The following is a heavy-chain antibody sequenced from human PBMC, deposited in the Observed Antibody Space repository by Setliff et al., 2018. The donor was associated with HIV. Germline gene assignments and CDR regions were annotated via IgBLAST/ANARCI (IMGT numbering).Heavy chain of an antibody. CDR1: GGSFSRYY. V-gene: IGHV4-34*01. Sequence: TLSLTRAVYGGSFSRYYWNWIRQSPGKGLEWIGEINHSGSTNYNPSLKSRVTISVDTSKNQFSLKLSSVTAADTAVYYCARTRGYCSKTSCYALRGPDYWGQGTLVTVSS. CDR3: ARTRGYCSKTSCYALRGPDY. D-gene: IGHD2-2*01. CDR2: INHSGST. J-gene: IGHJ4*02.